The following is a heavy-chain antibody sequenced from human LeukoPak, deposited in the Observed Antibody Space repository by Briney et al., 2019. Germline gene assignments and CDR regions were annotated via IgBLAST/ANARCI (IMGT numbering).Heavy chain of an antibody. CDR1: GGSLSSHY. V-gene: IGHV4-59*11. J-gene: IGHJ6*03. D-gene: IGHD1-1*01. CDR2: IYYSGST. CDR3: ARAIAVGTPYYYYYMDV. Sequence: SETLSLTCAVSGGSLSSHYWSWIRQPPGKGLEWIGHIYYSGSTNYNPSLKGRVTMSVDTSKNQFSLKLSSVTAADTAVYYCARAIAVGTPYYYYYMDVWGQGTLVTVSS.